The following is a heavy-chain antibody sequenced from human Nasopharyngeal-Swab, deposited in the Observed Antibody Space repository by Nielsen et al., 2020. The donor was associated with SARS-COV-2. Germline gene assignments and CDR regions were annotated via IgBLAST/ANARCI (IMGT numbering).Heavy chain of an antibody. J-gene: IGHJ3*02. CDR3: AGWITMIRGATFDI. CDR1: AGTFSSYA. D-gene: IGHD3-10*01. Sequence: SVKVSCKASAGTFSSYAVSWVRQAPGQGLEWMGGIIPIFGTANYAQKFQGRVTITADESTSTAFMELNSLRSEDTAVYYCAGWITMIRGATFDIWGQGTMVTVSS. CDR2: IIPIFGTA. V-gene: IGHV1-69*13.